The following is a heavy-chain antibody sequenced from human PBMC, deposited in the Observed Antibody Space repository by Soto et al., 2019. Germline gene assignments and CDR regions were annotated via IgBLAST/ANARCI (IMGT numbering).Heavy chain of an antibody. D-gene: IGHD5-12*01. CDR1: GFTFSSYA. CDR3: AKDSDSGYEPRGYFDY. CDR2: ISGGSGTT. J-gene: IGHJ4*02. Sequence: EVQLLESGGGLVQTGGSLRLSCAASGFTFSSYAMTWVRKAPGKGMAWVPVISGGSGTTYYADSVKDRFTISRDNAKHTLYLQVNSLRAEFTAVSYCAKDSDSGYEPRGYFDYWGQGTLVPVSS. V-gene: IGHV3-23*01.